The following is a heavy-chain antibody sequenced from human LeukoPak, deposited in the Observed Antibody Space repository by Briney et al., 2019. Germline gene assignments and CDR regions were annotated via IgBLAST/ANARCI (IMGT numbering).Heavy chain of an antibody. CDR2: INPNSGGT. CDR1: GYTFTGYY. CDR3: ASRYCSSTSCRTNWFDP. V-gene: IGHV1-2*02. J-gene: IGHJ5*02. Sequence: ASVKVSCKASGYTFTGYYMHWVRQAPGQGLEWMGWINPNSGGTNYAQKFQGRVTMTRDTSISTAYMELSRLRSDDTAVYYCASRYCSSTSCRTNWFDPWGQGTLVTVSS. D-gene: IGHD2-2*01.